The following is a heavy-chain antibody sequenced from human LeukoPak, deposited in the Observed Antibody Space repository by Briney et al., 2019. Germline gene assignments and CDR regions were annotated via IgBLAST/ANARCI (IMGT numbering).Heavy chain of an antibody. D-gene: IGHD2-21*01. J-gene: IGHJ4*02. CDR3: ASLSRGLAYCGGDCYYDY. CDR2: IYCSGST. Sequence: PSETLSLTCTVPGGSISSSSYSWGWIRQPPGKGLEWIGSIYCSGSTYYNPSLKSRVTISVDTSKNQFSLKLSSVTAADTAVYYCASLSRGLAYCGGDCYYDYWGQGTLVTVSS. CDR1: GGSISSSSYS. V-gene: IGHV4-39*01.